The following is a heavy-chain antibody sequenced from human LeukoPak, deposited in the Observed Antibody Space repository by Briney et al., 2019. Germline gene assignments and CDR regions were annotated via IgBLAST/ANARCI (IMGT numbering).Heavy chain of an antibody. CDR3: ARSTTVTTGDY. V-gene: IGHV4-4*02. CDR1: GGSISSSNW. D-gene: IGHD4-17*01. J-gene: IGHJ4*02. CDR2: IYHSGST. Sequence: PSETLSLTCAVSGGSISSSNWWSWVRQPPGKGLEWIGEIYHSGSTNYNPSLKRPVTISVDKPKNHFSLKLSSVTAADTAVYYCARSTTVTTGDYWGQGTLVTVSS.